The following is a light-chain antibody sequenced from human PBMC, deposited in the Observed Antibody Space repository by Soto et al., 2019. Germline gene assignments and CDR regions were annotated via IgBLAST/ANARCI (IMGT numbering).Light chain of an antibody. CDR2: KAS. J-gene: IGKJ1*01. V-gene: IGKV1-5*03. CDR3: QHDNSYSEA. Sequence: DIQMTQSPSTLSGSVGDRVTITCRASQTISSWLAWYQQKPGKAPKLLIYKASTLKSGVPSRFSGSGSGTEFTLTISSLQPDDFATYYCQHDNSYSEAFGQGT. CDR1: QTISSW.